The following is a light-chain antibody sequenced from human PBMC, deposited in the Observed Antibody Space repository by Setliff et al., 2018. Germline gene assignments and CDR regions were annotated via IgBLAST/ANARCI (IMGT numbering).Light chain of an antibody. J-gene: IGLJ1*01. V-gene: IGLV2-14*03. CDR1: SSDVGSYDF. CDR2: DVS. Sequence: QSVLTQPASVSGSPGQSITISCSGTSSDVGSYDFVSWYQQHAGKAPKLIIYDVSNRPSGVSNRFSGSKAGNPASLTISGLQADDEADYYCSSYTSSSTYVFGTGTKV. CDR3: SSYTSSSTYV.